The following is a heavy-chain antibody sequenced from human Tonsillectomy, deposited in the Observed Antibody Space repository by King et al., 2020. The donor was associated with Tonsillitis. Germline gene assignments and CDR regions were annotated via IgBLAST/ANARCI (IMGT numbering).Heavy chain of an antibody. J-gene: IGHJ3*02. D-gene: IGHD2-15*01. CDR2: IYYSGST. Sequence: LQLQESGPGLVKPSETLSLICTVSGGSISGYYWSWIRQPPGKGLEWIGYIYYSGSTNYNPSLKSRVTFSVDTSKNQFSLRLSSVTAAAPAVYYCAREHCSGGNCYAIDAFDIWGQGTMVTVSS. CDR3: AREHCSGGNCYAIDAFDI. CDR1: GGSISGYY. V-gene: IGHV4-59*01.